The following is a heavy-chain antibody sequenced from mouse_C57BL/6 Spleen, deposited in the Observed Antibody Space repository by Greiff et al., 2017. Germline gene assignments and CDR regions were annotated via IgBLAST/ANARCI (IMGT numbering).Heavy chain of an antibody. CDR2: ISYDGSN. J-gene: IGHJ2*01. V-gene: IGHV3-6*01. D-gene: IGHD1-1*01. CDR1: GYSITSGYY. CDR3: ARGGLLGY. Sequence: EVKLVESGPGLVKPSQSLSLTCSVTGYSITSGYYWNWIRQFPGNKLEWMGYISYDGSNNYNPSLKNRISITRDTSKNQLFLKLNSVTTEDTATYYCARGGLLGYWGQGTTLTVSS.